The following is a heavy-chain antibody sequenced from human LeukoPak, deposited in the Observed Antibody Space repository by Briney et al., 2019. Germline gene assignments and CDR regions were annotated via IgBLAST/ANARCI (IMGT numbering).Heavy chain of an antibody. CDR1: GFTFSSYG. J-gene: IGHJ4*02. CDR3: AKDIDNGDHFDY. Sequence: PGGSLRLSCAASGFTFSSYGMHWVRQAPGKGLEWVAVISYDGSNKFYAVSVKGRFTISRDNSKNTLYLQVSSLRAEDTALYYCAKDIDNGDHFDYWGQGTLVTVSS. CDR2: ISYDGSNK. D-gene: IGHD4-17*01. V-gene: IGHV3-30*18.